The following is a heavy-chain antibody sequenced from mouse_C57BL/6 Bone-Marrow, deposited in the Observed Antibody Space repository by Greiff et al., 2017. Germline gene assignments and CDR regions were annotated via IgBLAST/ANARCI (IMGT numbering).Heavy chain of an antibody. CDR1: GYTFTDYE. Sequence: QVQLQQSGAELVRPGASVTLSCKASGYTFTDYEMHWVKQTPVHGLEWIGAIDPETGGTAYNQKFKGKAILTADKYSSTAYMELRSLTSEDSAVYYCTREGTEYYGSSYWGRGTTLTVSS. J-gene: IGHJ2*01. CDR2: IDPETGGT. V-gene: IGHV1-15*01. CDR3: TREGTEYYGSSY. D-gene: IGHD1-1*01.